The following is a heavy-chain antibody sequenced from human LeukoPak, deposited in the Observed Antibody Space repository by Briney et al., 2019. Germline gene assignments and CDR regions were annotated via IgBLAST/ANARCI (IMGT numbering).Heavy chain of an antibody. CDR2: ISSSSSYI. V-gene: IGHV3-21*01. CDR1: GFTFSSYS. Sequence: GGSLRLSCAASGFTFSSYSMNWVRQAPGKGLEWVSSISSSSSYIYYADSVKGRFTISGDNAKNSLYLQMNSLRAEDTAVYYCARDNPTSNYYDSSGKYRGDYWGQGTLVTVSS. CDR3: ARDNPTSNYYDSSGKYRGDY. D-gene: IGHD3-22*01. J-gene: IGHJ4*02.